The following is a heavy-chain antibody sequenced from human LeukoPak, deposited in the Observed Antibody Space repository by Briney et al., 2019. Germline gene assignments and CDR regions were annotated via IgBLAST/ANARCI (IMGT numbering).Heavy chain of an antibody. CDR3: TKAVGGGRDAYDI. Sequence: PGGSLRLSCVASGITFSHHARNWVRQAPGKGLGWVSSVFDSGTPSYYADSVQGRFTISRHNSRNTFYLQMENLRVEDSATYYCTKAVGGGRDAYDIWGQGTRVIVSS. J-gene: IGHJ3*02. CDR2: VFDSGTPS. CDR1: GITFSHHA. V-gene: IGHV3-23*05. D-gene: IGHD3-16*01.